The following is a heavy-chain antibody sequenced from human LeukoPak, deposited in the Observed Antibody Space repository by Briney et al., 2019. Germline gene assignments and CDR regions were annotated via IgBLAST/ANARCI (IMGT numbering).Heavy chain of an antibody. CDR2: IYYSGST. D-gene: IGHD2-15*01. J-gene: IGHJ3*02. CDR3: ARPQDTPYCSGGSCYDAFDI. V-gene: IGHV4-59*01. Sequence: SETLSLTCTVSGGSISSYYWSWIRQPPGKGLEWIGYIYYSGSTNYNPSLKSRVTISVDTSKNQFSLKLSSVTAADTAVYYCARPQDTPYCSGGSCYDAFDIWGQGTMVTVSS. CDR1: GGSISSYY.